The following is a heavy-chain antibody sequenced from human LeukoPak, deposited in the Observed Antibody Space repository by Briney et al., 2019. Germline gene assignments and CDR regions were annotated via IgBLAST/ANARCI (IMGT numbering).Heavy chain of an antibody. Sequence: GGSPRLSCTASGFTFSSYTMTWVRQAPGKGLKWVSTITTGDGNTYYADSVKGRFTVSRDDSKNTLYLQMNSLRAEDTAVYYCAKDGGLWVSAHWGDSWGRGTLVTVSS. V-gene: IGHV3-23*01. CDR3: AKDGGLWVSAHWGDS. J-gene: IGHJ4*02. CDR1: GFTFSSYT. CDR2: ITTGDGNT. D-gene: IGHD7-27*01.